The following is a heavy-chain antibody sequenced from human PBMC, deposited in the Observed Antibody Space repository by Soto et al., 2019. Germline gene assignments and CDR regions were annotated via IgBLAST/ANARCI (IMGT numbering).Heavy chain of an antibody. CDR2: IYGDGTT. CDR1: GITFSGNY. J-gene: IGHJ4*02. Sequence: GSLRLSCAAPGITFSGNYMSWFGQAPGKGLEWVSVIYGDGTTYYADSVKGRFTISRDNSKSTLYLQMNSLRADDTAVYYCARARDGYNFLYEPTWGQGTLVTVSS. V-gene: IGHV3-53*01. D-gene: IGHD5-12*01. CDR3: ARARDGYNFLYEPT.